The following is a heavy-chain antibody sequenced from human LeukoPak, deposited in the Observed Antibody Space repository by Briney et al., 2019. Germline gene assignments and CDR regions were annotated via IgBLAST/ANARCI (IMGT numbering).Heavy chain of an antibody. CDR2: ISGSGVST. CDR1: GFIFSSYA. J-gene: IGHJ4*02. CDR3: TKRDYGSGSHLLY. V-gene: IGHV3-23*01. Sequence: GGSLRLSCAASGFIFSSYAMSWVRQAPGKGLEWVSAISGSGVSTYYADSVKGRFTISRDKSKNTMYLQMNSLRSEDTAVYYCTKRDYGSGSHLLYCGQGTLFTVSS. D-gene: IGHD3-10*01.